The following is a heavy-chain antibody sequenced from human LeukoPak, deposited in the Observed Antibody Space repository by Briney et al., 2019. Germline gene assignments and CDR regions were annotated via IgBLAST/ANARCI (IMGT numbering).Heavy chain of an antibody. CDR1: GFTFSSYS. J-gene: IGHJ4*02. V-gene: IGHV3-21*01. CDR2: ISSSSSYI. CDR3: ASRYCSSTSCYYFDY. D-gene: IGHD2-2*01. Sequence: GGSLRLSCAASGFTFSSYSMNWVRQAPGKGLEWVSSISSSSSYIYYADSVKGRFTISRDNAKNSLYLQMNSLRAEDTAVYYCASRYCSSTSCYYFDYWGQGTLVTVSS.